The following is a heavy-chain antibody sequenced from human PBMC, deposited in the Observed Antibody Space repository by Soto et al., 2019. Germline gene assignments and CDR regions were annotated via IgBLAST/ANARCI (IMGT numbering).Heavy chain of an antibody. J-gene: IGHJ4*02. V-gene: IGHV4-59*08. CDR1: SDSISSYY. Sequence: QVQLQESGPGLVRPSETLSLTCTVSSDSISSYYLIWIRQSQGKGLEWIGYTYYSGNTNYNPSLKSRVTISGDTSKNQCSLRLSSVTAADTAVYYCARAVGDPLYYLDYWGQGPLVTVSS. CDR3: ARAVGDPLYYLDY. D-gene: IGHD6-19*01. CDR2: TYYSGNT.